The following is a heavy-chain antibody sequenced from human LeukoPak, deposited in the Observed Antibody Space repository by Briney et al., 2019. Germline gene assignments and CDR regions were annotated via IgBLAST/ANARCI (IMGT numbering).Heavy chain of an antibody. V-gene: IGHV3-15*01. CDR3: TTDSAQPEWELRDY. D-gene: IGHD1-26*01. J-gene: IGHJ4*02. CDR1: GLTFSSYV. CDR2: IKSKTDGGTT. Sequence: GGSLRLSCTASGLTFSSYVMSWVRQAPGKGLEWVGRIKSKTDGGTTDYAAPVKGRFTISRDDSKNTLYLQMNSLKTEDTAVYYCTTDSAQPEWELRDYWGQGTLVTVSS.